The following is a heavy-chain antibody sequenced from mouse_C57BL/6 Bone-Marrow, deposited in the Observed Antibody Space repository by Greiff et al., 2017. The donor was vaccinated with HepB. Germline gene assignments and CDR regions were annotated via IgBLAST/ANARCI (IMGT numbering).Heavy chain of an antibody. CDR2: IDPEDGET. J-gene: IGHJ4*01. V-gene: IGHV14-2*01. CDR1: GFNIKDYY. D-gene: IGHD1-1*01. CDR3: APTPIVNFFAMDY. Sequence: EVKLLESGAELVKPGASVKLSCTASGFNIKDYYMHWVKQRTEQGLEWIGRIDPEDGETKYAPKFQGKATITADTSSNTACLQLSSLTSEDTAVYYCAPTPIVNFFAMDYWGQGTSVTVSS.